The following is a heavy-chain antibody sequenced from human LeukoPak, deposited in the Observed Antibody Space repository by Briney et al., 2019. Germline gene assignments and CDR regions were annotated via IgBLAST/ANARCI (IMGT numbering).Heavy chain of an antibody. V-gene: IGHV3-23*01. J-gene: IGHJ4*02. CDR3: AKTPGIVVVITTYYFDN. D-gene: IGHD3-22*01. CDR1: DFTFRSYA. Sequence: GGSLRLSCAASDFTFRSYAMSWVRQAPGNGLDSVSAISGSGDSTYYADSVKGRFTISRDNSKNTLYLQMNSLRAEDTAVYYCAKTPGIVVVITTYYFDNWGQGTLVTVSS. CDR2: ISGSGDST.